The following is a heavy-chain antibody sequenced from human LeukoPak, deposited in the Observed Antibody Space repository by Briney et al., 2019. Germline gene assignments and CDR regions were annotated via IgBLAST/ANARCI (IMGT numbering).Heavy chain of an antibody. CDR1: GYIFTGYF. V-gene: IGHV1-18*04. Sequence: ASVKVSCKASGYIFTGYFKHWVRQAPGQGLEWMGWISAYNGNTNYAQKLQGRVTMTTDTSTSTAYMELRSLRSDDTAVYYCARGSSSWDYWGQGTLVTVSS. J-gene: IGHJ4*02. CDR2: ISAYNGNT. D-gene: IGHD6-6*01. CDR3: ARGSSSWDY.